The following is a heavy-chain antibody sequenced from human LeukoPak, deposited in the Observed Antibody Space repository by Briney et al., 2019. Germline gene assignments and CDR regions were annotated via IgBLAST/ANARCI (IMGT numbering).Heavy chain of an antibody. Sequence: SETLSLTCTVSGGSISSGDYYWSWIRQPPGKGLEWIAYMYYSGSTYYNPSIKRRVTMSADTSKNQLSLKLSSVTAADTAVYYCARPYYYDSRIDPWGQGILVSVSS. J-gene: IGHJ5*02. CDR3: ARPYYYDSRIDP. V-gene: IGHV4-30-4*01. CDR2: MYYSGST. CDR1: GGSISSGDYY. D-gene: IGHD3-22*01.